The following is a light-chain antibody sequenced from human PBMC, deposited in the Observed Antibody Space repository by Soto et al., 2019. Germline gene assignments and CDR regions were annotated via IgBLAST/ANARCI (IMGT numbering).Light chain of an antibody. Sequence: QSALTQPASVSGSPGQSITISFTGTSSDVGGYNYVSWYQQHPGKAPKLMIYEVSNRPSGVSNRFSGSKSGNTASLTISGLQAEDEADYYCSSYTSSRNVFGTGTKVTVL. J-gene: IGLJ1*01. CDR3: SSYTSSRNV. CDR2: EVS. CDR1: SSDVGGYNY. V-gene: IGLV2-14*01.